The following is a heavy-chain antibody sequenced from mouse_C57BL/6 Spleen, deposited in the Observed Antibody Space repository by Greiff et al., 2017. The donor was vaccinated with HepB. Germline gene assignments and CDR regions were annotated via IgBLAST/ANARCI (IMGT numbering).Heavy chain of an antibody. CDR1: GYTFTSYW. J-gene: IGHJ3*01. D-gene: IGHD1-1*01. CDR3: ARKDYGSSSAWFAY. V-gene: IGHV1-50*01. Sequence: QVQLQQSGAGLVKPGASVKLSCKASGYTFTSYWMQWVKQRPGQGLEWIGEIDPSDSYTNYNQKLKGKATLTVDTSSSTAYMQLSSLTSEDSAVYYCARKDYGSSSAWFAYWGQGTLVTVSA. CDR2: IDPSDSYT.